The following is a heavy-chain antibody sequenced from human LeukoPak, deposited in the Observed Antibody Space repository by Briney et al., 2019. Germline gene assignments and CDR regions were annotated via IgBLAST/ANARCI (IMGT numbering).Heavy chain of an antibody. D-gene: IGHD3-16*01. Sequence: GGSLRFSCAGSGFTLSGYSMHWVRQAPGKGLEWVSSISSSSSYIYHADSMKGRFTISRDNAKKLMFLQMNSLRAEDTAVYYCARGSTNYGYVFDYWGQGTLVTVSS. J-gene: IGHJ4*02. CDR2: ISSSSSYI. CDR1: GFTLSGYS. CDR3: ARGSTNYGYVFDY. V-gene: IGHV3-21*01.